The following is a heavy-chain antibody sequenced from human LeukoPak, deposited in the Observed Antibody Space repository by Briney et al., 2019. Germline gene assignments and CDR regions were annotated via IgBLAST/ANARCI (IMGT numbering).Heavy chain of an antibody. J-gene: IGHJ3*02. V-gene: IGHV3-48*04. Sequence: GGSLRLSCAASGFTFSSYSMNWVRQAPGKGLEWVSYISSSSSTIYYADSVKGRFTISRDNAKNSLFLQMNSLRAEDTAVYYCARVKLVGLDGFDIWGQGTMVTVSS. D-gene: IGHD3-10*01. CDR3: ARVKLVGLDGFDI. CDR1: GFTFSSYS. CDR2: ISSSSSTI.